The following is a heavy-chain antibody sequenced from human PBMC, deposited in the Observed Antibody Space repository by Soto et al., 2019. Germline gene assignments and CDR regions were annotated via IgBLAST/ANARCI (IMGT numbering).Heavy chain of an antibody. D-gene: IGHD3-22*01. J-gene: IGHJ4*02. CDR1: GFTFNSYA. CDR2: ISYDGSNE. V-gene: IGHV3-30-3*01. CDR3: ARGPHYYDTSGYQKPFDY. Sequence: HPGGSLRLSCAGSGFTFNSYAIHWVRQAPGKGLDWLAVISYDGSNEYYADSVEGRFTISRDNSKNTLFLQMNSLRAEDTAVYYYARGPHYYDTSGYQKPFDYWGQGTPVTVSS.